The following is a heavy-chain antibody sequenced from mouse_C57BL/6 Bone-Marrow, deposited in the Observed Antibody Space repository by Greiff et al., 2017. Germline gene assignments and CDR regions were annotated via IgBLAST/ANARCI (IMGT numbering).Heavy chain of an antibody. CDR2: INTNNGGT. V-gene: IGHV1-22*01. Sequence: EVQLQQSGPELVKPGASVKMSCKASGYTFTDYNMHWVKQSHGKSLDGIGYINTNNGGTSYNQKFKGKATLTVNKSTSTAYMERRSLTSEDSAVYYCARGCWDWYFDVWGTGTSVTVSS. CDR3: ARGCWDWYFDV. J-gene: IGHJ1*03. D-gene: IGHD4-1*01. CDR1: GYTFTDYN.